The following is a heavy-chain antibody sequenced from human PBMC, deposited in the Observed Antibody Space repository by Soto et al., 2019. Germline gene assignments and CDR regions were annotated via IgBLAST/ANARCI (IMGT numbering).Heavy chain of an antibody. V-gene: IGHV3-7*05. D-gene: IGHD7-27*01. J-gene: IGHJ4*02. CDR2: IKYDGSEN. Sequence: EAQSVESGGNLVQPGGSLRLSCVMSGFSFSAYWVAWVRQAPGKGLEWVASIKYDGSENRYVDSVKGRFTISRDNAKNSLYLQMNSLRVEDTAVYYWARGVSWGHFDNRGQGTLVTVSS. CDR1: GFSFSAYW. CDR3: ARGVSWGHFDN.